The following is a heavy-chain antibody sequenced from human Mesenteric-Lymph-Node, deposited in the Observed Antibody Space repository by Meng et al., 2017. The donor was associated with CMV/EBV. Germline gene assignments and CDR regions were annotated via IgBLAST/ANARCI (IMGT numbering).Heavy chain of an antibody. CDR2: IYYSGYT. J-gene: IGHJ6*02. Sequence: SETLSLTCTVSGGSMSGYYWSWVRQPPGKGLEWIGNIYYSGYTNFNPSLKSRVTISVDTSKNQFSLKVSSVTAADTAVYYCARERRMTTVTSGGMDVWGQGTTVTVSS. V-gene: IGHV4-59*01. CDR1: GGSMSGYY. D-gene: IGHD4-11*01. CDR3: ARERRMTTVTSGGMDV.